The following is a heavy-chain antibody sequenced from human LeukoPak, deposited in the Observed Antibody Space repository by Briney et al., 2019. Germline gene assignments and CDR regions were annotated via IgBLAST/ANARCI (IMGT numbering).Heavy chain of an antibody. J-gene: IGHJ4*02. D-gene: IGHD6-6*01. CDR1: GFTFSSYA. V-gene: IGHV3-64*01. CDR2: ISSNGGST. CDR3: ARVGSSSYYFDY. Sequence: GGSLRLSCAASGFTFSSYAMHWVRQAPGKGLEYVSAISSNGGSTYYANSVKGRFTISRDNSKNTLYLQMGSLRAEDVAVYYCARVGSSSYYFDYWGQGTLVTVSS.